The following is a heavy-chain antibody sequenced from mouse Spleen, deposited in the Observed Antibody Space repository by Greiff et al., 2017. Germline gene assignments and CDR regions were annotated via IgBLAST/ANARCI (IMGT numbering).Heavy chain of an antibody. J-gene: IGHJ4*01. CDR1: GYSFTDYN. Sequence: EVKLMESGPELVKPGASVKISCKASGYSFTDYNMNWVKQSNGKSLEWIGVINPNYGTTSYNQKFKGKATLTVDQSSSTAYMQLNSLTSEDSAVYYCARNYGSRYAMDYWGQGTSVTVSS. CDR2: INPNYGTT. CDR3: ARNYGSRYAMDY. V-gene: IGHV1-39*01. D-gene: IGHD1-1*01.